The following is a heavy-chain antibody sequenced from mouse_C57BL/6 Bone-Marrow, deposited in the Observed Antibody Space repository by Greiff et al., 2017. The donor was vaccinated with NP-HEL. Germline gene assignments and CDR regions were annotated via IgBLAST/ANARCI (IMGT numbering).Heavy chain of an antibody. CDR3: ARPLYGSSYYWYFDV. CDR2: IDPSDSET. CDR1: GYTFTSYW. D-gene: IGHD1-1*01. J-gene: IGHJ1*03. V-gene: IGHV1-52*01. Sequence: QVQLKESGAELVRPGSSVKLSCKASGYTFTSYWMHWVKQRPIQGLEWIGNIDPSDSETHYNQKFKDKATLTVDKSSSTAYMQLSSLTSEDSAVYYCARPLYGSSYYWYFDVWGTGTTVTVSS.